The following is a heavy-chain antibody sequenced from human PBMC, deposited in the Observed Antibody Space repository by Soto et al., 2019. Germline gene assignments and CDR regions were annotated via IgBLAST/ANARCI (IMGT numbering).Heavy chain of an antibody. CDR3: ARFRRYYYDSSGYYGRHYFDY. CDR2: IYYSGST. Sequence: SETLSLTCTVSGGSISSGGYYWSWIRQHPGKGLEWIGYIYYSGSTYYNPSLKSRVTISVDTSKNQFSLKLSSVTAADTAVYYCARFRRYYYDSSGYYGRHYFDYWGQGTLVTVS. J-gene: IGHJ4*02. V-gene: IGHV4-31*03. CDR1: GGSISSGGYY. D-gene: IGHD3-22*01.